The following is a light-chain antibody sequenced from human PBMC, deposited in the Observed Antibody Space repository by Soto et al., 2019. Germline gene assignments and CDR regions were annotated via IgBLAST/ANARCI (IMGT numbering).Light chain of an antibody. CDR3: QQYNNWPPWYT. CDR2: GAS. V-gene: IGKV3-15*01. J-gene: IGKJ2*01. CDR1: QSVSSN. Sequence: EIVMTQSPATLSVSPGERATLSCRASQSVSSNLAWYQQKPGQAPRILIYGASTRATGIPARFSGSGSGTEFTLTISSLQSEDFAVYYCQQYNNWPPWYTFGQGTKLEIK.